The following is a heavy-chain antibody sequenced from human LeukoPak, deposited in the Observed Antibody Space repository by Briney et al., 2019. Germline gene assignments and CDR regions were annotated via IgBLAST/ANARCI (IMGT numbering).Heavy chain of an antibody. CDR2: ISGSGGVT. Sequence: PGGSLRLSCAASGFTFSAYGMHWVRQAPGKGLEWVSDISGSGGVTHYADSVKGRFSISRDNSKNTVYLQMSSLRAEDTAVYYCAKGPLTEVAGTTWDYWGQGTLVTVSS. D-gene: IGHD6-19*01. CDR3: AKGPLTEVAGTTWDY. V-gene: IGHV3-23*01. CDR1: GFTFSAYG. J-gene: IGHJ4*02.